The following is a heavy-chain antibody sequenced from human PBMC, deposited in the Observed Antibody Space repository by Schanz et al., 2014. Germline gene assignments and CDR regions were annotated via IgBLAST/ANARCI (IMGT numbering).Heavy chain of an antibody. J-gene: IGHJ4*02. CDR2: IYSGGST. CDR1: GFTVSSNY. D-gene: IGHD3-10*01. Sequence: VQLVESGGRVVQPGGSLRLSCAASGFTVSSNYMSWVRQAPGKGLEWVSVIYSGGSTYYADSVKGRFTISRDNSKNTLYLQMNSLRAEDTAEYYCARGVRVRGIIIDYWGPGTLVTVSS. CDR3: ARGVRVRGIIIDY. V-gene: IGHV3-66*01.